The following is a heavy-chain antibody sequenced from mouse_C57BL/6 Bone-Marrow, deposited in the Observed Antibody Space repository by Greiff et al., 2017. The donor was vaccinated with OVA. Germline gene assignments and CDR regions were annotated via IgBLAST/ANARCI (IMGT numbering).Heavy chain of an antibody. Sequence: VKLMESGAELARPGASVKMSCKASGYTFTSYTMHWVKQRPGQGLEWIGYINPSSGYTKYNQKFKDKATLTADKSSSTAYMQLSSLTSEDSAVYYCARWRDYDGDYYAMDYWGQGTSVTVSS. J-gene: IGHJ4*01. CDR3: ARWRDYDGDYYAMDY. V-gene: IGHV1-4*01. D-gene: IGHD2-4*01. CDR2: INPSSGYT. CDR1: GYTFTSYT.